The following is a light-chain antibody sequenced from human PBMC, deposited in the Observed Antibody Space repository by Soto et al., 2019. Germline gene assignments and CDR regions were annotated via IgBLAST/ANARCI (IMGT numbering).Light chain of an antibody. CDR3: QQRSNWPIT. CDR1: QSVSSN. J-gene: IGKJ5*01. CDR2: GAS. Sequence: EIVMTQSPATLSVSPGERATLSCLASQSVSSNLSWYQQKPCQAPRLLIYGASTRATGIPARCSGTGSGTDFTLTVSSLQSEDFAVYYCQQRSNWPITFGQGTRLEIK. V-gene: IGKV3-15*01.